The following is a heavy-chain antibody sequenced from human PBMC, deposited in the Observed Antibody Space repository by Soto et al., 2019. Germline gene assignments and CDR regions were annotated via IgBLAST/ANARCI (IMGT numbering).Heavy chain of an antibody. CDR2: ISAYNGNT. CDR1: RYTFTNYC. CDR3: ARSSRYYDFWSGYMPVGMDV. V-gene: IGHV1-18*04. J-gene: IGHJ6*02. D-gene: IGHD3-3*01. Sequence: ASVKVSCKASRYTFTNYCIICVQLSPLQWLDWMGCISAYNGNTNYAQKLQGRVTMTTDTSTSTAYMELRSLRSDDTAVYYCARSSRYYDFWSGYMPVGMDVWGQGTTVTVSS.